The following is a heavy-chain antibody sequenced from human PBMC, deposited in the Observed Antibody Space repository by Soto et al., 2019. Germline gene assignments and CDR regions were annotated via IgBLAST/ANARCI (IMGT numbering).Heavy chain of an antibody. CDR2: INASGRTP. D-gene: IGHD3-16*01. CDR3: AKVYFGESDGFDI. Sequence: VNLLESGGGLVQPGGSLRLSCAASGFTFSNFAMSWVRQAPGRGLEWVSEINASGRTPSYADSVKGRFTISKDESKNTLYLQMNSLRADDTALYYCAKVYFGESDGFDIWGQGTMVTVSS. V-gene: IGHV3-23*01. CDR1: GFTFSNFA. J-gene: IGHJ3*02.